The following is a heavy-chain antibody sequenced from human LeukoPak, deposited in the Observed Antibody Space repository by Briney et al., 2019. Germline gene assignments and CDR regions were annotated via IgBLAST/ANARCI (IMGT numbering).Heavy chain of an antibody. CDR3: ARDQQGATTVDY. J-gene: IGHJ4*02. V-gene: IGHV3-30-3*01. CDR1: GFTFSSYA. CDR2: ISYDGSNK. D-gene: IGHD1-26*01. Sequence: GRSLRLSCAASGFTFSSYALHWVRQAPGKGLGWVAVISYDGSNKIYADSVKGRFTISRDNSKNTLYLQMNSLRAEDRAVYYCARDQQGATTVDYWGQGTLVTVSS.